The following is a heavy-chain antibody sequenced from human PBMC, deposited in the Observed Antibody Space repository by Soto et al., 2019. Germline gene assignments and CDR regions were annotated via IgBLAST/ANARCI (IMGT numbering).Heavy chain of an antibody. D-gene: IGHD3-9*01. CDR3: AKSTYYDLLTAYAALDI. V-gene: IGHV3-23*01. CDR2: IIGDGNKT. J-gene: IGHJ3*02. Sequence: EVQLLESGGGLVRPGGSLRLACTASGVGFSSYAFSWVRQAPGKGLEWVSGIIGDGNKTYYSDSVKGRFTISRDNSNQTLDLHTTSLRAEDTGIDYCAKSTYYDLLTAYAALDIWGHGTMVTGSS. CDR1: GVGFSSYA.